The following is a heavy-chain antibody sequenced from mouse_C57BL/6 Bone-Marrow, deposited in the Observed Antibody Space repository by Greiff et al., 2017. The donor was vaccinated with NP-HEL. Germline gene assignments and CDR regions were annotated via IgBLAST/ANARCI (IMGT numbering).Heavy chain of an antibody. V-gene: IGHV5-12*01. CDR3: ARPPLTGTGYFDV. CDR1: GFTFSDYY. D-gene: IGHD4-1*01. CDR2: ISNGGGST. J-gene: IGHJ1*03. Sequence: DVQLVESGGGLVQPGGSLKLSCAASGFTFSDYYMYWVRQTPEKRLEWVAYISNGGGSTYYPDTVKGRFTISRDNAKNTLYLQMSRLKSEDTAMYYCARPPLTGTGYFDVWGTGTTVTVSS.